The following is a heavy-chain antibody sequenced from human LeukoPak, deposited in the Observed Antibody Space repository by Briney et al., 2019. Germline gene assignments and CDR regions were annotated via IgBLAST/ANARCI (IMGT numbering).Heavy chain of an antibody. D-gene: IGHD3-16*02. CDR3: AKEDDYVWGSYRLFDY. Sequence: PGRSLRLSCAASGFTFSSYGMHWVRQAPGKGLEWVAVISYDGSNKYYADSVKGRFTISRDNSKNTLYLQMNSLRAEDTAVYYCAKEDDYVWGSYRLFDYWGQGTLVTVSS. CDR2: ISYDGSNK. J-gene: IGHJ4*02. CDR1: GFTFSSYG. V-gene: IGHV3-30*18.